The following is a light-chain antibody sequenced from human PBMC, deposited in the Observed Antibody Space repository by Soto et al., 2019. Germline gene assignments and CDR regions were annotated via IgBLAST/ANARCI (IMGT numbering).Light chain of an antibody. J-gene: IGLJ2*01. CDR2: DVS. CDR3: CSYAATYTLI. CDR1: SSDVGGYNF. V-gene: IGLV2-11*01. Sequence: QSALTQPRSVSGSPGQSVTISCTGTSSDVGGYNFVSWYQHHPGKAPKLMIYDVSKWPSGVPDRFSASKSGNTASLTISGLQAEDEAAYYCCSYAATYTLIFGGGTQLTVL.